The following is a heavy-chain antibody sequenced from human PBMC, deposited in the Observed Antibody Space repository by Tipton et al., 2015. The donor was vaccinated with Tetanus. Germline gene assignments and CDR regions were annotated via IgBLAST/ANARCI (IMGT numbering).Heavy chain of an antibody. CDR3: ARERIRLIGEVIFRYFDL. CDR1: GDSVSGYY. Sequence: TLSLTCTVSGDSVSGYYWSWIRQPPGKGLEWIGYVYYTGSTNHNSSLKSRVTISLDASTSQFSLKLTSATAADTAVYYCARERIRLIGEVIFRYFDLWGRGTLVTVSS. D-gene: IGHD3-3*02. V-gene: IGHV4-59*02. CDR2: VYYTGST. J-gene: IGHJ2*01.